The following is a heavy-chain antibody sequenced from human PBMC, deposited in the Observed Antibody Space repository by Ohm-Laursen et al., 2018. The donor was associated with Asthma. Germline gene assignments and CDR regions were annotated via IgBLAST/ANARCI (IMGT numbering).Heavy chain of an antibody. CDR3: AREGLWFRELSRTHGMDV. D-gene: IGHD3-10*01. CDR1: GFTFSSYG. J-gene: IGHJ6*02. V-gene: IGHV3-33*08. Sequence: SLRLSCTASGFTFSSYGMHWVRQAPGKGLEWVAVIWYDGSNKYYADSVKGRFTISRDNSKNTLYLQMNSLRAEDTAVYYCAREGLWFRELSRTHGMDVWGQGTAVTVSS. CDR2: IWYDGSNK.